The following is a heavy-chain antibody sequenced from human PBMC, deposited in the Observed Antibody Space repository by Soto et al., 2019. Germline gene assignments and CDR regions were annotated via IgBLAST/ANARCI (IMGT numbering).Heavy chain of an antibody. CDR1: GYTFTGYY. D-gene: IGHD3-9*01. J-gene: IGHJ3*02. Sequence: ASVKVSCKASGYTFTGYYMRWVRQAPGQGLEWMGWINPNSGGTNYAQKFQGWVAMTRDTSISTAYMELSRLRSDDTAVYYCARDTRYYDILTGYYPLDAFDIWGQGTMVTASS. CDR2: INPNSGGT. V-gene: IGHV1-2*04. CDR3: ARDTRYYDILTGYYPLDAFDI.